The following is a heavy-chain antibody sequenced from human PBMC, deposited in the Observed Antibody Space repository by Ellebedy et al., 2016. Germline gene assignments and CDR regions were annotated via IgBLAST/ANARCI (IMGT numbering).Heavy chain of an antibody. CDR3: AKDHFNGNEEYDAFDI. V-gene: IGHV4-59*12. CDR2: VYYGGST. CDR1: GAPISRFY. J-gene: IGHJ3*02. Sequence: SETLSLTCTISGAPISRFYWTWIRQAPGKGLEWIGYVYYGGSTNYNPSLKSRVTLSLDTSKRQLSLKLASVTAADTAMYYCAKDHFNGNEEYDAFDIWGRGTMVTVSS. D-gene: IGHD1-1*01.